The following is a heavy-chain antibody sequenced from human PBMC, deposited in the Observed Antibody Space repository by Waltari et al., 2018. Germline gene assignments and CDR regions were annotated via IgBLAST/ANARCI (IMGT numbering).Heavy chain of an antibody. CDR1: GYTFTVYY. J-gene: IGHJ4*02. Sequence: QVQLVQSGVEVKKPGASVRVSCKASGYTFTVYYLHWIRQAPGQGPEWMGWINPNNGATHYAQKLQGRVTMTRDTSINTAYLEVTSDDTAVYFCARDRWGESHGYGYWGRGTLVTVSS. CDR3: ARDRWGESHGYGY. V-gene: IGHV1-2*02. CDR2: INPNNGAT. D-gene: IGHD7-27*01.